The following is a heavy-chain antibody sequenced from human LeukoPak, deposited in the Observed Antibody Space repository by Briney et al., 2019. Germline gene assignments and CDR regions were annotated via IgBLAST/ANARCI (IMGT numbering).Heavy chain of an antibody. CDR1: GGSFSGYY. Sequence: SETLSLTCAVYGGSFSGYYWSWIRQPPGKGLEWIGEINHSGSTNYNPSLKSRVTISVDTSKNQFSLKLSSVTAADTAVYYCAIGGQGSAVSPDAFDIWGQGTMVTVSS. J-gene: IGHJ3*02. CDR3: AIGGQGSAVSPDAFDI. D-gene: IGHD3-10*01. CDR2: INHSGST. V-gene: IGHV4-34*01.